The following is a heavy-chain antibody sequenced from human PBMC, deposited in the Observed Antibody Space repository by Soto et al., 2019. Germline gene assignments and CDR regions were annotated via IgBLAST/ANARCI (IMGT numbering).Heavy chain of an antibody. V-gene: IGHV1-2*02. D-gene: IGHD3-3*01. J-gene: IGHJ4*02. CDR3: ARVFAANDFWSGYLRDYFDY. Sequence: ASVKVSCKASGYTFTGYYMHWVRQAPRQGLEWMGWINPNSGGTNYAQKFQGRVTMTRDTSISTAYMELSRLGSDDTVVYYCARVFAANDFWSGYLRDYFDYWGQGALVTVSS. CDR1: GYTFTGYY. CDR2: INPNSGGT.